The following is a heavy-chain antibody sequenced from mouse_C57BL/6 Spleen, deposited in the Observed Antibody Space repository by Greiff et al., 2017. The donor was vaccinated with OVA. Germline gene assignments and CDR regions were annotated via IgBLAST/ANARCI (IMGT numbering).Heavy chain of an antibody. Sequence: EVKLVESEGGLVQPGSSMKLSCTASGFTFSDYYMAWVRQVPEKGLEWVANINYDGSSTYYLDSLKSRFIISRDNAKNILYLQMSSLKSEDTATYYCARDGPTSTVVATDWYFDVWGTGTTVTVSS. D-gene: IGHD1-1*01. CDR1: GFTFSDYY. CDR3: ARDGPTSTVVATDWYFDV. V-gene: IGHV5-16*01. J-gene: IGHJ1*03. CDR2: INYDGSST.